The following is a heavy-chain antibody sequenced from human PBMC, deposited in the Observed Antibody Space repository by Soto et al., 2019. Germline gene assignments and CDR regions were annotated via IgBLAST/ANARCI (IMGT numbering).Heavy chain of an antibody. CDR1: GYTFTSYG. D-gene: IGHD3-10*01. CDR2: ISAYNGNT. J-gene: IGHJ6*02. Sequence: QVQLVQSGAEVKKPGASVKVSCKASGYTFTSYGISWVRQAPGQGLEWMGWISAYNGNTNYAQKLQGRVTMTTDTATSTADMELRSRRSDDTAVYYCAVGWFGDSHYYYYGMDVWGQGTTVTVSS. V-gene: IGHV1-18*01. CDR3: AVGWFGDSHYYYYGMDV.